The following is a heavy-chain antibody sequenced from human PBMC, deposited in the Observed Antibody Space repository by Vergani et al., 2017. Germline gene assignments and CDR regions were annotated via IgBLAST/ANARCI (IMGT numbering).Heavy chain of an antibody. CDR3: ARDHYDSSGYYAYQDY. J-gene: IGHJ4*02. CDR1: GFTFSSYG. CDR2: ISYDGSNK. V-gene: IGHV3-30*19. Sequence: QVQLVESGGGVVQPGRSLRLSCAASGFTFSSYGMHWVRQAPGKGLEWVAVISYDGSNKYYADSVKGRFTISRDNSKNTLYLQMNSLRAEDTAVYYCARDHYDSSGYYAYQDYWGQGTLVTVSS. D-gene: IGHD3-22*01.